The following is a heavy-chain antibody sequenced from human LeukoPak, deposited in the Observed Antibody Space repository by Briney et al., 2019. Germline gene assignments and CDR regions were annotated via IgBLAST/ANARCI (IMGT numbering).Heavy chain of an antibody. J-gene: IGHJ4*01. V-gene: IGHV4-38-2*02. Sequence: SETLSLTCTVSGYSISSGYYWGWIRPPPGKGLEWIGSIYHSGSTYYNPSLKSRVTISVDTSKNQFSLKLSSVTAADTAVYYCARDYGGKLDYWGHGTLVTVSS. CDR3: ARDYGGKLDY. D-gene: IGHD4-23*01. CDR1: GYSISSGYY. CDR2: IYHSGST.